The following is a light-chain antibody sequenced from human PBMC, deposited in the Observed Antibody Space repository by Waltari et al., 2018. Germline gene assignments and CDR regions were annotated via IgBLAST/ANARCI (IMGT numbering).Light chain of an antibody. V-gene: IGKV4-1*01. Sequence: DIVMTQSPDSLAASLGERATINCKSSQSVLYSSNNENYLAWYQQKAGQPPKLLIIWASTRHSGVPDRFSGSGSGTDFTLTISSLQAEDVAVYYCQQYYNTPLTFGQGTKVEIK. CDR1: QSVLYSSNNENY. CDR2: WAS. CDR3: QQYYNTPLT. J-gene: IGKJ1*01.